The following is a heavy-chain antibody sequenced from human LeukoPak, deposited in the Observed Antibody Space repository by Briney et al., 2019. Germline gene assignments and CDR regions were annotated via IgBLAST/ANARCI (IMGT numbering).Heavy chain of an antibody. CDR2: IYSGGNT. CDR1: GFTVSSNY. Sequence: GGSLRLSCAASGFTVSSNYMSWVRQAPGKGLEWVSVIYSGGNTYYGDSVKGRFTISRDNSKNTLYLQMNSLRAEDTAVYYCARVVVRGVLILRYWGQGTLVTVSS. D-gene: IGHD3-10*01. V-gene: IGHV3-66*01. CDR3: ARVVVRGVLILRY. J-gene: IGHJ4*02.